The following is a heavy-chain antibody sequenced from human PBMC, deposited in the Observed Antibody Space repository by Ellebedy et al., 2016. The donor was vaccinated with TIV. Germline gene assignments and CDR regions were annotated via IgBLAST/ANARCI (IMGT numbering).Heavy chain of an antibody. CDR1: GGSITSDNYS. Sequence: SETLSLXCAVSGGSITSDNYSWSWLRQPPGKGLEWIGYTYYSGSTNYNPSLKSRVTISVDTSKNQFSLKLTSATAADTAMFYCARGRGYCTSTTCRHWYFDLWGRGTLVTVSS. D-gene: IGHD2-2*01. V-gene: IGHV4-61*01. J-gene: IGHJ2*01. CDR3: ARGRGYCTSTTCRHWYFDL. CDR2: TYYSGST.